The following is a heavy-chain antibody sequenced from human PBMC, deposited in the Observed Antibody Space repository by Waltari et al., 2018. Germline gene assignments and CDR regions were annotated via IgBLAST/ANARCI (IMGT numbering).Heavy chain of an antibody. CDR2: ISGTGGST. Sequence: EVQLLESGGDLIQPGGSLRLSCAASGFTFTSYTMSWVRQAPGEGLEWVAGISGTGGSTYHAESVRVRLTISREDSKNMVYLQMKRLRAADTGVYYCAKGSKVVISPHYFDHWGKGRLVNVS. V-gene: IGHV3-23*01. D-gene: IGHD3-22*01. CDR1: GFTFTSYT. J-gene: IGHJ4*02. CDR3: AKGSKVVISPHYFDH.